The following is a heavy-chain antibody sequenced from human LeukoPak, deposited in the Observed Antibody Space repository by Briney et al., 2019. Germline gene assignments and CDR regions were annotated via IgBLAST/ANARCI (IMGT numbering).Heavy chain of an antibody. CDR3: AREGGYCSGGSGYSLDY. V-gene: IGHV4-59*01. D-gene: IGHD2-15*01. J-gene: IGHJ4*02. Sequence: AGTLCLTCAASGCTFSSYYRSWVRQAPGKGLEWIGYICYSGSTNYNASLKSRVTISIETTKNQLYLQLSSMTTADTAVYYCAREGGYCSGGSGYSLDYWGQGTPVTVSS. CDR1: GCTFSSYY. CDR2: ICYSGST.